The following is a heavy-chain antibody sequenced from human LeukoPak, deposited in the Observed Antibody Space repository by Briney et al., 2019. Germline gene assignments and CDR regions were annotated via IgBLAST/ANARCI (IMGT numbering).Heavy chain of an antibody. D-gene: IGHD4-11*01. CDR2: ISAYGNSI. V-gene: IGHV3-21*01. CDR1: GFTFSRYS. J-gene: IGHJ4*02. Sequence: PGGSLRLSCAASGFTFSRYSMNWVRQAPGRGLEWVSSISAYGNSIYYADSMRGRFTISRDNAKNSLYLQMNSLRAKDTAVYYCARDMETVTTIDYWGQGTLVSVSS. CDR3: ARDMETVTTIDY.